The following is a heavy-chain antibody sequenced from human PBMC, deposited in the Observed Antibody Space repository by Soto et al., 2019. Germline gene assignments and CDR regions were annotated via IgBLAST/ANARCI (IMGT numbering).Heavy chain of an antibody. CDR3: ARHQGYCSSTSCPKPYYYYYYGMDV. Sequence: AGESLKISCKGSGYSFTSYWIGWVRQMPGKGLEWMGIIYPGDSDTRYSPSFQGQVTISADKSISTAYLQWSSLKASDTAMYYCARHQGYCSSTSCPKPYYYYYYGMDVWGQGTTVTVSS. CDR1: GYSFTSYW. V-gene: IGHV5-51*01. D-gene: IGHD2-2*01. J-gene: IGHJ6*02. CDR2: IYPGDSDT.